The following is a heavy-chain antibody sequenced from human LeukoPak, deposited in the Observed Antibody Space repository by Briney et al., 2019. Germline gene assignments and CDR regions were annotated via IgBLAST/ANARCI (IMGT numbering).Heavy chain of an antibody. CDR3: VVGGAGGGYFPN. CDR1: DFSFSDSN. D-gene: IGHD3-16*01. V-gene: IGHV3-7*01. CDR2: MKEDGSEE. Sequence: GGSLRLSCAAFDFSFSDSNMSWVRQAAGTGLEWVAKMKEDGSEEKYVDSVKGRFTISRDNAKNSLYLQMNSLRPEDTAVYFCVVGGAGGGYFPNWGQGSLVIVSS. J-gene: IGHJ1*01.